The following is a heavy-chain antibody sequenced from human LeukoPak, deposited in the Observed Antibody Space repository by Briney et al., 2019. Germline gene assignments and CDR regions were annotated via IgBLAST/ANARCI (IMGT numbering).Heavy chain of an antibody. V-gene: IGHV4-39*01. CDR3: ARQREQYIDF. Sequence: SETLSLTCAVSGVSINSSQYYWGWIRQPPGKGLEWIGTTYYSGSTYYNPSLKSRVTISVDTSKNQFFLNLSSVTAADTAVYYCARQREQYIDFWGQGTLVTVSS. CDR2: TYYSGST. J-gene: IGHJ4*02. CDR1: GVSINSSQYY. D-gene: IGHD1-26*01.